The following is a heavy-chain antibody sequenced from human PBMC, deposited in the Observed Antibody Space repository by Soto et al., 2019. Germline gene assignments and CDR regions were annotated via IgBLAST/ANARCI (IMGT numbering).Heavy chain of an antibody. V-gene: IGHV3-7*03. D-gene: IGHD4-17*01. CDR3: AVYGYGVSAAAY. J-gene: IGHJ4*02. CDR2: INQDGSER. CDR1: GLTFRNDW. Sequence: EMQLVESGGGLVQPGGSLRLSCAGSGLTFRNDWLSWVRQAPGKGLEWVANINQDGSERYYVDSVRGRFTISRDNVENSLYLQLNSLSPADTSVYYCAVYGYGVSAAAYWGQGTLVTVSS.